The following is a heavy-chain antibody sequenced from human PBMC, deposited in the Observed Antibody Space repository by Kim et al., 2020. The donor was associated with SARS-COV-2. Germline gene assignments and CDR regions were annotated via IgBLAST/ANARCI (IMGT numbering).Heavy chain of an antibody. V-gene: IGHV4-34*01. CDR1: GGSFSGYY. CDR2: INHSGST. Sequence: SETRSLTCAVYGGSFSGYYWSWIRQPPGKGLEWIGEINHSGSTNYNPSLKSRVTISVDTSKNQFSLKLSSVTAADTAVYYCARVRITGTTRGWFDPWGQG. J-gene: IGHJ5*02. CDR3: ARVRITGTTRGWFDP. D-gene: IGHD1-7*01.